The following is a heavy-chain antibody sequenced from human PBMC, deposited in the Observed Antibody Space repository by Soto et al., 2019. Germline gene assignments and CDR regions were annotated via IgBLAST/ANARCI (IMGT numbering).Heavy chain of an antibody. CDR2: ISFEGNTQ. V-gene: IGHV3-30*05. D-gene: IGHD1-1*01. CDR1: GFTLSRYG. CDR3: ARGAEHQLLSRDYFYGMDV. J-gene: IGHJ6*02. Sequence: QVQLVESGGGVDQPGRSLRLSCAASGFTLSRYGMHWVRQAPGKGLEWVAVISFEGNTQYYADSVKGRFTISRDNSKDTLSLQIHSLRPEDTAVYYCARGAEHQLLSRDYFYGMDVWGQGTTVSVSS.